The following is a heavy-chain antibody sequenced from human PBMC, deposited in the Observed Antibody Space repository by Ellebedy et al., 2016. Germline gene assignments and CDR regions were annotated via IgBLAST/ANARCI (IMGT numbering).Heavy chain of an antibody. CDR2: VFHTGTT. Sequence: SETLSLTCIVSGDSVISHYWNWIRRPPGKGLEWIGFVFHTGTTNYNPSLKSRVTMSVDTSKSQFSLRLTSVTAADTAVYYCAKWNGGWYAFEVWGQGTMVIVSS. J-gene: IGHJ3*01. CDR1: GDSVISHY. D-gene: IGHD6-19*01. CDR3: AKWNGGWYAFEV. V-gene: IGHV4-59*02.